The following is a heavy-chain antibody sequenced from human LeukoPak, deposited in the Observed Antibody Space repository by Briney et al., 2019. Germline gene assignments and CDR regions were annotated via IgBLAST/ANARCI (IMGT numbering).Heavy chain of an antibody. J-gene: IGHJ6*03. CDR3: ARGPGYCSSTSCYGLYMDV. Sequence: SETLSLTCTVSGGSISSYYWSWIRQPPGKGLEWIGYIYYSGSTNYNPSLKSRVTISVDTSKNQFSLKLSSVTAADTAVYYCARGPGYCSSTSCYGLYMDVWGKGTTVTISS. CDR2: IYYSGST. CDR1: GGSISSYY. V-gene: IGHV4-59*08. D-gene: IGHD2-2*01.